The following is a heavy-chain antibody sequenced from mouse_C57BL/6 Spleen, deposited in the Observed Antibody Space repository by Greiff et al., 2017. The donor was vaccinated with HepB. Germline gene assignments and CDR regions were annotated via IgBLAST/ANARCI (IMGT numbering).Heavy chain of an antibody. CDR1: GFSFNTYA. J-gene: IGHJ4*01. CDR2: IRSKSNNYAT. Sequence: VQLVESGGGLVQPKGSLKLSCAASGFSFNTYAMNWVRQAPGKGLEWVARIRSKSNNYATYYADSVKDRFTISRDDSESMLYLQMNNLKTEDTAMYYCVRHGGDAMDYWGQGTSVTVSS. CDR3: VRHGGDAMDY. V-gene: IGHV10-1*01.